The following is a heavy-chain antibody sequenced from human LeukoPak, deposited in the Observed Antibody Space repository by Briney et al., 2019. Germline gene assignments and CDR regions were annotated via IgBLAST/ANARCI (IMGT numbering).Heavy chain of an antibody. CDR3: ARDLIGTYYDFWSGPRGVDY. J-gene: IGHJ4*02. Sequence: SETLSLTCTVSGGSISSYYWSWIRQPPGKGLEWIGYIYYTGSTNYNPSLKSRVTISVDTSKNQFSLKLSSVTAADTAVYYCARDLIGTYYDFWSGPRGVDYWGQGTLVTVSS. V-gene: IGHV4-59*12. CDR1: GGSISSYY. D-gene: IGHD3-3*01. CDR2: IYYTGST.